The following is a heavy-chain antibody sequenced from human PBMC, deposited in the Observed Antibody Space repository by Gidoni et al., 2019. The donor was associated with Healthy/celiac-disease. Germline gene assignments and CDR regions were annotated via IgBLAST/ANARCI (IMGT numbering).Heavy chain of an antibody. J-gene: IGHJ4*02. Sequence: QVQLQESGTGLGKPSGTLSLTCAVAGGAISSSNWWSWVRQPPGKGLEWIGAIYHSGRTNYNPSLKSRVTISVDKSKNQFSLKLSSVTAADTAVYYCARWASYDILTGYLNWGQGTLVTVSS. D-gene: IGHD3-9*01. CDR3: ARWASYDILTGYLN. V-gene: IGHV4-4*02. CDR2: IYHSGRT. CDR1: GGAISSSNW.